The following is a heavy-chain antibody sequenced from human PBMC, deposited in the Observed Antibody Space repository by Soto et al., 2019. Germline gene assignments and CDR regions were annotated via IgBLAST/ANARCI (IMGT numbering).Heavy chain of an antibody. D-gene: IGHD1-1*01. CDR2: IVPILDLP. CDR3: AREPPRPTGGYFYYYMDV. J-gene: IGHJ6*03. V-gene: IGHV1-69*08. CDR1: GGTFSNFT. Sequence: QVQLVQSGAEVKKPGSSVKVSCRASGGTFSNFTINWVRQAPGQGLEWMGRIVPILDLPTYAQKFQCRVTITADTSTGTAYMDLRSLRSDDTAVYYCAREPPRPTGGYFYYYMDVWGTGTTVTVSS.